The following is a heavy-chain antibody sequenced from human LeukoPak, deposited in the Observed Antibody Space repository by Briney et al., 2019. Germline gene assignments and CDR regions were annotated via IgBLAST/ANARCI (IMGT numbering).Heavy chain of an antibody. CDR2: IIPIFGTA. V-gene: IGHV1-69*13. J-gene: IGHJ5*02. CDR1: GGTFSSYA. Sequence: SVKVSCKASGGTFSSYAISWVRQAPGQGLEWMGGIIPIFGTANYAQKFQGRVTITADESTSTAYMELSSLRSEDTAVYYCARDRYSYGHSGSNSFDPWGQGTLVTASS. CDR3: ARDRYSYGHSGSNSFDP. D-gene: IGHD5-18*01.